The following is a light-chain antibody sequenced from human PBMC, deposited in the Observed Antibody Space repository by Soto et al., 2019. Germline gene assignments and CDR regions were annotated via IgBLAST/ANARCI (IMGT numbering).Light chain of an antibody. CDR1: SSDVGTYNY. J-gene: IGLJ3*02. V-gene: IGLV2-8*01. CDR2: EVT. Sequence: QSVLTQPPSASGSPGQSVTISCTGTSSDVGTYNYVSWYRQYPGKAPKLLIFEVTSRPSGVPDRFSGSKSGNTASLTVSGLQVEDEAHYYCSSYAGSNTWVFGGGTKVTVL. CDR3: SSYAGSNTWV.